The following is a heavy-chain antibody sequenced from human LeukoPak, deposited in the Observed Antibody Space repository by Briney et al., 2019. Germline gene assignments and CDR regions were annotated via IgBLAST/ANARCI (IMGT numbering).Heavy chain of an antibody. J-gene: IGHJ4*02. CDR1: GYTFTGYY. D-gene: IGHD6-13*01. Sequence: ASVKVSCKASGYTFTGYYIHWVRQAPGQGLEWMGWINPNNADKTFAQKFQGGVTMTRDTSISTAYMELSRLTSDDTAVYYCATHSIAAVGFDYWSQGTLVTVSS. CDR3: ATHSIAAVGFDY. CDR2: INPNNADK. V-gene: IGHV1-2*02.